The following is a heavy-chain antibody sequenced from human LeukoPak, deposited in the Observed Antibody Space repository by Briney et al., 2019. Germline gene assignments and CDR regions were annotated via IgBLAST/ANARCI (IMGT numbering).Heavy chain of an antibody. CDR1: GFTFSSYA. D-gene: IGHD3-22*01. CDR2: ISYDGSNK. V-gene: IGHV3-30-3*02. Sequence: GRSLRLSCAASGFTFSSYATHWVRQAPGKGLEWVAVISYDGSNKYYADSVKGRFTISRDNSKNTLYLQMNSLRAEDTAVYYCAKSTRSSMIVLPAVDYWGQGTLVTVSS. J-gene: IGHJ4*02. CDR3: AKSTRSSMIVLPAVDY.